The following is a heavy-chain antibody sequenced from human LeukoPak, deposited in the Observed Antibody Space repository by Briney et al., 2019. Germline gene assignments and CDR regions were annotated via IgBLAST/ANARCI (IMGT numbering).Heavy chain of an antibody. V-gene: IGHV4-34*01. CDR1: GGSFSGYY. CDR2: INHSGST. CDR3: ARDISVVVAAPDAFDI. Sequence: SETLSLTCAVYGGSFSGYYWSWIRQPPGKRLEWIGEINHSGSTNYNPSLKSRVTISVDTSKNQFSLKLSSVTAADTAVYYCARDISVVVAAPDAFDIWGQGTMVTVSS. D-gene: IGHD2-15*01. J-gene: IGHJ3*02.